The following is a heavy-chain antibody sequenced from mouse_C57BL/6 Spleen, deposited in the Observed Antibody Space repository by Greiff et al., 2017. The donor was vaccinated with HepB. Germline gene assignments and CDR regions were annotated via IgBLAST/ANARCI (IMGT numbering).Heavy chain of an antibody. Sequence: VQRVESGPELVKPGASVKISCKASGYAFSSSWMNWVKQRPGKGLEWIGRIKPGDGDTNYNGKFKGKATLTADKSSSTAYMQLSSLTSEDSAVYFCARWGTTVVAVDYWGQGTTLTVSS. CDR2: IKPGDGDT. J-gene: IGHJ2*01. CDR3: ARWGTTVVAVDY. CDR1: GYAFSSSW. D-gene: IGHD1-1*01. V-gene: IGHV1-82*01.